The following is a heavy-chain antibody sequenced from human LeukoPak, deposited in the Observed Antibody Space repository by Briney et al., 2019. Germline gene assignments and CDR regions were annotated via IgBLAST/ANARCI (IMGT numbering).Heavy chain of an antibody. CDR2: IIPILGIA. CDR1: GGTFSSYA. J-gene: IGHJ3*02. CDR3: AREGGDGYNGAFDI. D-gene: IGHD5-24*01. Sequence: ASVKVSCKASGGTFSSYAISWVRQAPGQGLEWMGRIIPILGIANYAQKFQSRVTITADKSTSTAYMELSSPRSEDTAVYYCAREGGDGYNGAFDIWGQGTMVTVSS. V-gene: IGHV1-69*04.